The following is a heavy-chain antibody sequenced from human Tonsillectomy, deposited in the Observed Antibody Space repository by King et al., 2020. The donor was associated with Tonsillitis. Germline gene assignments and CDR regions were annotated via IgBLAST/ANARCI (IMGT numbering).Heavy chain of an antibody. J-gene: IGHJ4*02. V-gene: IGHV1-18*04. D-gene: IGHD2-2*01. Sequence: VQLVESGAEVKKPGASVKVSCKASGYTFTSYGFSWVRQAPGQGLEWMGWISAYKTNYSQKLQGRVTMTTDTSTSTAYMELRSLRSDDTAMYYCARAGVHCSSTSCYLDCWGQGTLVTVSS. CDR3: ARAGVHCSSTSCYLDC. CDR1: GYTFTSYG. CDR2: ISAYKT.